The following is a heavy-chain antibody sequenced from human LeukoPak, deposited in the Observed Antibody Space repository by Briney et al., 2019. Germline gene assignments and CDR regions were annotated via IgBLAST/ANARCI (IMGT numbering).Heavy chain of an antibody. D-gene: IGHD3-9*01. V-gene: IGHV3-30*18. CDR2: ISYDGSNK. Sequence: GGSLRLSCAASGFTFSSYGMHWVRQAPGKGLEWVAVISYDGSNKYYADSVKGRFTISRDNSKNTLYLQMNSLRAEDTAVYYCAKLAILTGYYTFDYWGQGTLVTVSS. CDR3: AKLAILTGYYTFDY. J-gene: IGHJ4*02. CDR1: GFTFSSYG.